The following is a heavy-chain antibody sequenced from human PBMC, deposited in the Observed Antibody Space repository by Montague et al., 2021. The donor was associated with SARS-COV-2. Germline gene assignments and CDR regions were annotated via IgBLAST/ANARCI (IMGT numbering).Heavy chain of an antibody. CDR1: GFTFSSYA. J-gene: IGHJ6*02. CDR2: ISYDGSNK. Sequence: SLRLSCAASGFTFSSYAMHWVRQAPGKGLEWVAVISYDGSNKYYADSVKGQFTISRDNSTNPLYLRMNSLSAEDTAVYYCATTQRPFTNYYYYYGMDVWGQGTTVTVSS. D-gene: IGHD6-25*01. V-gene: IGHV3-30*04. CDR3: ATTQRPFTNYYYYYGMDV.